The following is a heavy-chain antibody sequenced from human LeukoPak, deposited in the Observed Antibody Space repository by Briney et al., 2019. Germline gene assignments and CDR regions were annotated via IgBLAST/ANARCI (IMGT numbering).Heavy chain of an antibody. CDR2: IYHSGST. Sequence: SETLSLTCAVSGGSLSSSNWWSWVRRPPGKGLEWIGEIYHSGSTNYNPSLKSRVTISVDKSKNQFSLKLSSVTAADTAVYYCASHPPDYYDSSGYYYWGQGTLVTASS. CDR3: ASHPPDYYDSSGYYY. V-gene: IGHV4-4*02. CDR1: GGSLSSSNW. J-gene: IGHJ4*02. D-gene: IGHD3-22*01.